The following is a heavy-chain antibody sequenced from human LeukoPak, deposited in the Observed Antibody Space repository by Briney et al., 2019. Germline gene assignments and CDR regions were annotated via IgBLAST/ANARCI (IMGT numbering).Heavy chain of an antibody. J-gene: IGHJ4*02. CDR2: ISESGDRR. D-gene: IGHD4-11*01. Sequence: TGGSLRLSCAASGFSISNSPMSWVRQPPGRGLEWVAGISESGDRRMYAASVKGRVTISRDNSNNILSLQMNALRADDTAVYYCAKVVPSDNYPLAFWGQGTLVTVSS. V-gene: IGHV3-23*01. CDR3: AKVVPSDNYPLAF. CDR1: GFSISNSP.